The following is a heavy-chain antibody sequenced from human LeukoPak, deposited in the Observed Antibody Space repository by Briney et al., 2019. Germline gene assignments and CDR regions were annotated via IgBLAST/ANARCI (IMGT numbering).Heavy chain of an antibody. J-gene: IGHJ4*02. CDR3: ARDRSISAAGDTY. CDR2: VNRDGSST. Sequence: GGSLRLSCAASGFTFSDYWMHWVRQAPGKGLVWVSRVNRDGSSTSYADSVKGRFTISRDNAKNTLSLQMNSLRAEDTAVYYCARDRSISAAGDTYWGQGTLATVSS. V-gene: IGHV3-74*01. CDR1: GFTFSDYW. D-gene: IGHD6-13*01.